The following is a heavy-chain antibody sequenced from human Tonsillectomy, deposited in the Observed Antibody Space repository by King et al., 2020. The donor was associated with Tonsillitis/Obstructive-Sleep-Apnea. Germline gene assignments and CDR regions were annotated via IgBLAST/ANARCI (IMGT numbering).Heavy chain of an antibody. CDR3: ARRTGVTSDY. CDR2: IDPSDSYT. V-gene: IGHV5-10-1*01. D-gene: IGHD4-17*01. J-gene: IGHJ4*02. CDR1: GYSFTSYW. Sequence: VQLVESGAEVKKPGESLRISCKGSGYSFTSYWISWVRQMPGKGLEWMGRIDPSDSYTNYSPSFQGHVTISADKSISTAYLQWSSLKAPDTAIYYCARRTGVTSDYWGQGTLVTVSS.